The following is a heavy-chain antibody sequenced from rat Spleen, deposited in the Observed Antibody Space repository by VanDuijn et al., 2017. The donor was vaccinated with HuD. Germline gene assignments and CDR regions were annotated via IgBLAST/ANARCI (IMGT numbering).Heavy chain of an antibody. CDR3: ARHNSGYGVMDA. D-gene: IGHD4-3*01. V-gene: IGHV5-31*01. J-gene: IGHJ4*01. Sequence: EVQLVESGGGLVQPGRSLKLSCVASGFTFNNYWMTWIRQAPGKGLEWVATITHIGGITYYPDSVKGRFTSSRDNVESTLYLQMNSLRSEDTATYYCARHNSGYGVMDAWGQGASVTVSS. CDR2: ITHIGGIT. CDR1: GFTFNNYW.